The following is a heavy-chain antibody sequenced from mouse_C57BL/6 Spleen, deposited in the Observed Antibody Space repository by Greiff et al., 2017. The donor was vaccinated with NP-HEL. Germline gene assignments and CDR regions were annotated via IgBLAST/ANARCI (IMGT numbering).Heavy chain of an antibody. CDR1: GYTFTSYW. J-gene: IGHJ1*03. CDR3: ARLTTVVASDV. CDR2: IDPSDSYT. V-gene: IGHV1-50*01. D-gene: IGHD1-1*01. Sequence: QVQLQQPGAELVKPGASVKLSCKASGYTFTSYWMQWVKQRPGQGLEWIGEIDPSDSYTNYNQKFKGKATLTVDTSSSTAYMQLSSLTSEDSAVYYCARLTTVVASDVWGTGTTVTVSS.